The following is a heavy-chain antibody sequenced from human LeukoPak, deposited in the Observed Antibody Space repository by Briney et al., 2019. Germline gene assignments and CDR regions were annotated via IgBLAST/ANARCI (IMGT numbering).Heavy chain of an antibody. V-gene: IGHV1-69*13. CDR1: GGTFISYA. CDR2: IIPIFGTA. D-gene: IGHD2-15*01. Sequence: ASVKVSCKASGGTFISYAISWVRQAPGQGLEWMGGIIPIFGTANYAQKFQGRVTITADESTSTAYMELSSLRSEDTAVYYCARGRYCSGGSCYSAHPYYYYGMDVWGQGTTVTVSS. J-gene: IGHJ6*02. CDR3: ARGRYCSGGSCYSAHPYYYYGMDV.